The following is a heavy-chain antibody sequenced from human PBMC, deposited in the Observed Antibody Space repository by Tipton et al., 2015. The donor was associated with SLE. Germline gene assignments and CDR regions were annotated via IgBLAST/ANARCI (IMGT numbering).Heavy chain of an antibody. CDR1: GFTFITYA. J-gene: IGHJ4*02. V-gene: IGHV3-30*04. D-gene: IGHD6-13*01. Sequence: SLRLSCAASGFTFITYAMHWVRQAPGKGLEWVAVISYDGSNKYYADSVKGRFTISRDNSKNTLYLQMNSLRAEDTAVYYCANADTAAGTEYFDYWGQGTLVTVSS. CDR3: ANADTAAGTEYFDY. CDR2: ISYDGSNK.